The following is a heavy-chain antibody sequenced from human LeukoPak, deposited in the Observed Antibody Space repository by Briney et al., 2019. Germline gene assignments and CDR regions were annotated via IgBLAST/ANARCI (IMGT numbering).Heavy chain of an antibody. Sequence: PGGSLRLSCAASGFTFSSYAMSWVRQAPGKGLEWVSAISGSGGSTYYADSVKGRLTISRDNSKNTLYLQMNSLRAEDTAVYYCAREYYDFWSGYYAYWGQGTLVTVSS. V-gene: IGHV3-23*01. D-gene: IGHD3-3*01. CDR2: ISGSGGST. CDR3: AREYYDFWSGYYAY. J-gene: IGHJ4*02. CDR1: GFTFSSYA.